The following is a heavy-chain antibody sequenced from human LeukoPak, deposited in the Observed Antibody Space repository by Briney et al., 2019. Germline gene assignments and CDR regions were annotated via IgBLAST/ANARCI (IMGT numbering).Heavy chain of an antibody. D-gene: IGHD2-15*01. V-gene: IGHV1-18*04. CDR1: RYTFTSYG. CDR3: ARTQDYCSGGSCYLPWFDP. Sequence: TVKVSCKASRYTFTSYGSSWVGQAPGQRLEWRGWISVYNVNTNYAQKLQGRVTMTTDTTTSTAYMELRSLRSDDTAVYYCARTQDYCSGGSCYLPWFDPWGQGTLVTVSS. J-gene: IGHJ5*02. CDR2: ISVYNVNT.